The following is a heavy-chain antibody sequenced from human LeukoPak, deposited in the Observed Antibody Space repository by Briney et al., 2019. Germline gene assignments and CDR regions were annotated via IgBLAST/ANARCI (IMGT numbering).Heavy chain of an antibody. D-gene: IGHD1-26*01. Sequence: PGGSLGLSCAASGFTFSSYWMSWVRQAPGKGLEWVSGINWNGGSTGYADSVKGRFTISRDNAKNSLYLQMNSLRAEDTALYYCASGGIYYGAAFDFWGQGTLVTVSS. J-gene: IGHJ4*02. CDR3: ASGGIYYGAAFDF. V-gene: IGHV3-20*04. CDR2: INWNGGST. CDR1: GFTFSSYW.